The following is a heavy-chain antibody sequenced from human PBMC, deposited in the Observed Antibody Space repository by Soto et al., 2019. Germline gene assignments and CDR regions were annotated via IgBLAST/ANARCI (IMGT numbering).Heavy chain of an antibody. CDR1: GFTFNNAW. Sequence: PGGSLRLCCSASGFTFNNAWINWVRQAPEKGLEWVGRVKSKTHGGTSDYAESVKGRFVVSRDDSNNVVYLQMNSLTVEDTAVYYCTTDSYSGPTAVRFDKWGRGTLVTVSS. V-gene: IGHV3-15*07. CDR2: VKSKTHGGTS. J-gene: IGHJ4*01. CDR3: TTDSYSGPTAVRFDK. D-gene: IGHD2-21*01.